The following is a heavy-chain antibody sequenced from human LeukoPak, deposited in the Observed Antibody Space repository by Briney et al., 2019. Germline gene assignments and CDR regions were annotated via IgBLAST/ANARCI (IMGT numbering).Heavy chain of an antibody. CDR3: ARDPGDSSGYYYGDV. D-gene: IGHD3-22*01. J-gene: IGHJ6*04. Sequence: ASVKVPCKASGYTFTGYYMHWVRQAPGQGLEWMGWISAYNGNTNYAQKLQGRVTMTTDTSTSTAYMELRSLRSDDTAVYYCARDPGDSSGYYYGDVWGKGTTVTISS. CDR2: ISAYNGNT. CDR1: GYTFTGYY. V-gene: IGHV1-18*04.